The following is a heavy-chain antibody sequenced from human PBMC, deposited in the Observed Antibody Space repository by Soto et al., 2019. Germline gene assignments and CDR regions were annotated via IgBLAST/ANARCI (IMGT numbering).Heavy chain of an antibody. V-gene: IGHV3-23*01. D-gene: IGHD6-19*01. CDR3: AKDRVTVVGYDAFDI. CDR1: GFTLSSYA. J-gene: IGHJ3*02. Sequence: GGSLRLSCAASGFTLSSYAMSWVRQAPGKGLEWVSGISGSGGSTYYADSVKGRFTISRDNSKNTLYLQMNSLRVEDTAVYYCAKDRVTVVGYDAFDIWGQGTMVTV. CDR2: ISGSGGST.